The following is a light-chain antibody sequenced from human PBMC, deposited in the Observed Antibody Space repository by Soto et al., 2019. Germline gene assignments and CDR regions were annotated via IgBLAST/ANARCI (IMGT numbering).Light chain of an antibody. CDR3: QQLNSYRYT. CDR2: AES. J-gene: IGKJ2*01. Sequence: DIQLTQSPSFLSASVGDRVTITCRASQGISSYLAWYQKKLGKAPKLLIYAESTLQSGAPPRFSGSGSGTEFTLTISSLQPEDFATYYCQQLNSYRYTFGQGTKLEIK. CDR1: QGISSY. V-gene: IGKV1-9*01.